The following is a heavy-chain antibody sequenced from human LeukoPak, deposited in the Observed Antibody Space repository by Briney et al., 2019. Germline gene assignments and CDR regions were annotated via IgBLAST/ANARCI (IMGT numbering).Heavy chain of an antibody. Sequence: SETLSLTCTVSGYSISSGYYWGWIRQPPGKGLEWIGSIYHSGSTYHNPSLKSRVTISVDTSKNQFSLKLSSVTAADTAVYYCARVAWHYYMDVWGKGATVTVSS. CDR3: ARVAWHYYMDV. CDR2: IYHSGST. CDR1: GYSISSGYY. V-gene: IGHV4-38-2*02. J-gene: IGHJ6*03. D-gene: IGHD5-12*01.